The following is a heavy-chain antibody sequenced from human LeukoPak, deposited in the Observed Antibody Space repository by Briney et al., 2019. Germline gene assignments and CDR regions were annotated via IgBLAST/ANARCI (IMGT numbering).Heavy chain of an antibody. CDR3: ARGGDYGGPYFDY. D-gene: IGHD4-17*01. CDR1: GGSISSGSYY. V-gene: IGHV4-61*02. CDR2: IYTSGST. J-gene: IGHJ4*02. Sequence: SETLSLTCTVSGGSISSGSYYWSWIRQPAGKGLEWIGRIYTSGSTNYNPSLKSRVTISVDTSKNQFSLKLSSVTAADTAVYYCARGGDYGGPYFDYWGQGTLVTVSS.